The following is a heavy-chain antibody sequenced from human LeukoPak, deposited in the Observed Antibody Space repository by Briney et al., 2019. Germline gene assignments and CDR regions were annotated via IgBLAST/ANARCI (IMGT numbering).Heavy chain of an antibody. CDR3: ARLRGGGYSSSFGVLGYFDY. Sequence: GESLKISCKGSGYSFTSYWIGWVRQMPGKGLDWMGIIYPGDSDTRYSPSFQGQVTISADKSISTADLQWSSLKASDTAMYYCARLRGGGYSSSFGVLGYFDYWGQGTLVTVSS. CDR2: IYPGDSDT. D-gene: IGHD6-13*01. J-gene: IGHJ4*02. CDR1: GYSFTSYW. V-gene: IGHV5-51*01.